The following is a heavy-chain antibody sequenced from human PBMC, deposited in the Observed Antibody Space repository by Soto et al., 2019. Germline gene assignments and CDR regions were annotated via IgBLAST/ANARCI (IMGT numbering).Heavy chain of an antibody. V-gene: IGHV3-74*01. Sequence: GGSLRLSCAASGFTFSSYWMHWVRQAPGKGLVWVSRINSDGSSTSYADSVKGRFTISRDNAKNTLYLQMNSLRAEDTAVYYCASRTATPYYYYYMDVWGKGTTVTVSS. CDR2: INSDGSST. CDR3: ASRTATPYYYYYMDV. CDR1: GFTFSSYW. D-gene: IGHD2-15*01. J-gene: IGHJ6*03.